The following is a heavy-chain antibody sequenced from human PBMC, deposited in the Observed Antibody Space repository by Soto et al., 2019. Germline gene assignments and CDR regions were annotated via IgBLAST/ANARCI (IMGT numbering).Heavy chain of an antibody. Sequence: HLAQSGPEVKRPGASVKISCKASGFIFTDWFMHWVRQAPGQGPEWMGIINTSGGNSIYSQKFQDRVTKTRDTSTSTLYVELSSLTSADTAVYHCAKEGAIPGEVDAWGQGTLVTVSS. V-gene: IGHV1-46*01. CDR1: GFIFTDWF. CDR3: AKEGAIPGEVDA. D-gene: IGHD2-21*01. J-gene: IGHJ1*01. CDR2: INTSGGNS.